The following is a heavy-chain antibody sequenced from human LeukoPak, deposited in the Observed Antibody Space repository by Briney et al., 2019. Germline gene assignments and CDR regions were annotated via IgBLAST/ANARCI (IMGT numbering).Heavy chain of an antibody. CDR3: ARTYGSGTWPHFDY. CDR2: ISGSGGST. Sequence: GGPLRLSCAASGFTFSSYAMSWVRQAPGKGLEWVSAISGSGGSTYYADSVKGRFTISRDNSKNTLYLQMNSLRAEDTAVYYCARTYGSGTWPHFDYWGQGTLVSVSS. V-gene: IGHV3-23*01. J-gene: IGHJ4*02. CDR1: GFTFSSYA. D-gene: IGHD3-10*01.